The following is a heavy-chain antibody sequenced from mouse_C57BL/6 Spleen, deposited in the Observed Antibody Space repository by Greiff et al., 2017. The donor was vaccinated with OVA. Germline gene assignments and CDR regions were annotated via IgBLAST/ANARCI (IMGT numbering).Heavy chain of an antibody. D-gene: IGHD2-1*01. CDR3: ARGGGNYVDYAMDY. CDR1: GYTFTDHT. V-gene: IGHV1-78*01. J-gene: IGHJ4*01. CDR2: IYPRDGST. Sequence: VQVVESDAELVKPGASVKISCKVSGYTFTDHTIHWMKQRPEQGLEWIGYIYPRDGSTKYNEKFKGKATLTADKSSSTAYMQLNSLTSEDSSVYFCARGGGNYVDYAMDYWGQGTSVTVSS.